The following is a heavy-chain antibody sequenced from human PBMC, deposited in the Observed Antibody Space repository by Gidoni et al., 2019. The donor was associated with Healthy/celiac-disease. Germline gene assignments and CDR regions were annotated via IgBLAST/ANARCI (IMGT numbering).Heavy chain of an antibody. CDR1: GGTLSSYA. J-gene: IGHJ4*02. Sequence: VQLVQSGAEVKKPGSAVKVSCKAAGGTLSSYAISWVRQAPGQGLEWMGGIIPIFGTANYAQKFQGRVTITADESPSTAYMELSSLRSEDTAVYYCAREVWYSSSSWGIDYWGQGTLVTVSS. CDR3: AREVWYSSSSWGIDY. CDR2: IIPIFGTA. V-gene: IGHV1-69*01. D-gene: IGHD6-6*01.